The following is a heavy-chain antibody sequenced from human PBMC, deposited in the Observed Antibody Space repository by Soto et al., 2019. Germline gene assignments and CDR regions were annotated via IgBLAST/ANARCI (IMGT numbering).Heavy chain of an antibody. Sequence: SVKVSCKASGGTFSSYAISWVRQAPGQGLEWMGGIIPIFGTANYAQKFQGRVTITADKSTSTAYMELSSLRSEDTAVYYCARSKLSIAARPLDYWGQGTLVTV. CDR3: ARSKLSIAARPLDY. J-gene: IGHJ4*02. CDR1: GGTFSSYA. CDR2: IIPIFGTA. V-gene: IGHV1-69*06. D-gene: IGHD6-6*01.